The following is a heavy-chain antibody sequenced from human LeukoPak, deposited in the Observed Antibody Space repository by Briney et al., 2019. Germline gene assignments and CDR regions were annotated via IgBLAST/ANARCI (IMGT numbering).Heavy chain of an antibody. Sequence: PGESLRLSCAASGLTFSSHVMSWVRQAPGKGLEWVSTISSTGDSTYYADSVKGRFTISRDNSMNTLYLQMNSLRAEDTAVYYCSKKAVAGDWGQGTLVTVSS. CDR1: GLTFSSHV. V-gene: IGHV3-23*01. D-gene: IGHD6-19*01. CDR3: SKKAVAGD. CDR2: ISSTGDST. J-gene: IGHJ4*02.